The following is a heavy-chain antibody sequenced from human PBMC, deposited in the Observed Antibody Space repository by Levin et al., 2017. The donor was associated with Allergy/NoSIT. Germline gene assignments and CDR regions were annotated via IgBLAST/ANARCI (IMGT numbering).Heavy chain of an antibody. J-gene: IGHJ3*02. V-gene: IGHV3-74*01. CDR2: VNSDGSDT. D-gene: IGHD3-9*01. Sequence: ASVKVSCAASGFTFTSYWMHWVRQAPGKGLVWVSRVNSDGSDTIYADSVRGRFTISRDNAKNTLYLQMNSLRAEDTAVYFCARGGFDHAFDSWGPGTMVTVSS. CDR1: GFTFTSYW. CDR3: ARGGFDHAFDS.